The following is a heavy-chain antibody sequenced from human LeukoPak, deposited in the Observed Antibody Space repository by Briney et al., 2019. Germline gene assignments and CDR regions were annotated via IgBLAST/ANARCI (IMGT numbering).Heavy chain of an antibody. V-gene: IGHV4-39*01. CDR1: GGSISSSTYY. CDR2: IYYSGRT. Sequence: PSETLSLTCTVSGGSISSSTYYWDWIRQPPGKGLEWIGSIYYSGRTYYNPSLMSRVTVSGDTSKNQFSLKLSSVTAADTAVYYCARQRYYYDSSGYYLVDYWGQGTLVTVSS. D-gene: IGHD3-22*01. J-gene: IGHJ4*02. CDR3: ARQRYYYDSSGYYLVDY.